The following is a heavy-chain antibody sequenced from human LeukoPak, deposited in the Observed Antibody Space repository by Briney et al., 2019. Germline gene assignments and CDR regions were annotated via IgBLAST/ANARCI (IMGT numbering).Heavy chain of an antibody. CDR1: SGSISSYY. D-gene: IGHD3-3*01. Sequence: SETLSLTCSVSSGSISSYYWSWIRQPPGRGLEWIGYIYYRGSTSYNPSLKSRVTISLDTSRNQFSLNLSSVTAADTAVYYCARDLESYWGQGTLVTVSS. J-gene: IGHJ4*02. CDR3: ARDLESY. CDR2: IYYRGST. V-gene: IGHV4-59*12.